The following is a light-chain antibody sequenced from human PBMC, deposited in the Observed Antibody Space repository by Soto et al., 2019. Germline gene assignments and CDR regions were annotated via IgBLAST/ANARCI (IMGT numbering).Light chain of an antibody. CDR2: DAS. V-gene: IGKV1-33*01. J-gene: IGKJ5*01. Sequence: DIQMTQSPSSLFASVGDRVTITCQATQDINIYLNWYQQKPGKAHNLLIYDASNLEIGVPSRFSGSGSGTHFTFTIRSLQTEDIGTYYCQKYDILQITFGRGTRLEIK. CDR3: QKYDILQIT. CDR1: QDINIY.